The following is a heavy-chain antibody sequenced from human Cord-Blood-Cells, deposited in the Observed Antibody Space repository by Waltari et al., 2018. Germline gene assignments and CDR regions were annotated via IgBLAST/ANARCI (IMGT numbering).Heavy chain of an antibody. D-gene: IGHD2-15*01. Sequence: QLQLQESGPGLVKPSTTLSLTCPVSGASISSSSYYCGWLRQLPGKGLEWIGSNYYRESTNSNHSLKRLGSISVDRSTSQFSLKRSCGSGADTAVYYCARLWPDIGTYFDHWGQGTLVTVSS. J-gene: IGHJ4*02. V-gene: IGHV4-39*01. CDR2: NYYREST. CDR3: ARLWPDIGTYFDH. CDR1: GASISSSSYY.